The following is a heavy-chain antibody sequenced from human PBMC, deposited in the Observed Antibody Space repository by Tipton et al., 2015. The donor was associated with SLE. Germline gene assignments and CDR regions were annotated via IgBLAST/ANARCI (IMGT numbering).Heavy chain of an antibody. V-gene: IGHV4-4*07. CDR3: ARESIRWFDP. CDR2: IYSTGGS. J-gene: IGHJ5*02. CDR1: GGSISTYY. Sequence: TLSLTCTVSGGSISTYYWSWIRQPAGKGLEWIGRIYSTGGSNYNPSLKSRVTISIDTSKNQFSLKLSSVTAADTAVYYCARESIRWFDPWGQGILVTVSS.